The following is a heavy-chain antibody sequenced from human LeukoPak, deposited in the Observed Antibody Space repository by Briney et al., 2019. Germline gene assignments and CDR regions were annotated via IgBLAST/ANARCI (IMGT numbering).Heavy chain of an antibody. CDR2: IIPIFGTA. J-gene: IGHJ6*02. V-gene: IGHV1-69*13. CDR3: ASPRKQLVPYYYGMDV. Sequence: SVKVSCKDSGGTFISYAISWVRQALGQGLEWMGGIIPIFGTANYAQKFQGRVTITADESTSTAYMELSSLRSEDTAVYYCASPRKQLVPYYYGMDVWGQGTTVTVSS. CDR1: GGTFISYA. D-gene: IGHD6-13*01.